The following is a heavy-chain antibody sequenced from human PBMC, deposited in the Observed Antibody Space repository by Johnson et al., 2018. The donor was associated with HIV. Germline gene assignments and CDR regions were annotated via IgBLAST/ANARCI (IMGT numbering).Heavy chain of an antibody. V-gene: IGHV3-30-3*01. Sequence: VQLVESGGGVVQPGRSLRLSCAASGFTFSSYAMHWVRQAPGKGLEWVAVISYDGSNKYYADPVNGRFTISRDNSKNTLYLQMNSLGAEDTAVYYCARAKATVVLHDAFAIWGQGTMGTVSS. D-gene: IGHD4-23*01. CDR3: ARAKATVVLHDAFAI. J-gene: IGHJ3*02. CDR1: GFTFSSYA. CDR2: ISYDGSNK.